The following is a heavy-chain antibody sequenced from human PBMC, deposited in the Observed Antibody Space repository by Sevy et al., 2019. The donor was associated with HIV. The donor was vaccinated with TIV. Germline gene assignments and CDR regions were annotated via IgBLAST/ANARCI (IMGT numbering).Heavy chain of an antibody. J-gene: IGHJ6*02. CDR1: AFTLSTYG. CDR3: ARDRLGITISAEWGGGMDV. Sequence: GGSLRLSCAASAFTLSTYGIHWVRQAPGKGLEWVAVIRYDGSNKYYADSVKGRFTISRDNSKNTLYLQMNSLRAEDTAVYYCARDRLGITISAEWGGGMDVWGQGTTVTVSS. V-gene: IGHV3-33*01. D-gene: IGHD3-3*01. CDR2: IRYDGSNK.